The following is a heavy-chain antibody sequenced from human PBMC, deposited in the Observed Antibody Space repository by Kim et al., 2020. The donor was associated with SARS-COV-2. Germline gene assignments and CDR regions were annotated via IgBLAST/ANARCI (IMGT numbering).Heavy chain of an antibody. CDR2: IIPIFGTI. CDR3: ARNDDAINRPPYFFEMDV. Sequence: SVKVSCKASGVTFSNYAISWVRQAPGQGLEWMGGIIPIFGTINYAQKLQERVTITADESTSTAYMELSSLRSEDTAVYFCARNDDAINRPPYFFEMDVWGQGTTVTVSS. V-gene: IGHV1-69*13. D-gene: IGHD2-21*01. CDR1: GVTFSNYA. J-gene: IGHJ6*02.